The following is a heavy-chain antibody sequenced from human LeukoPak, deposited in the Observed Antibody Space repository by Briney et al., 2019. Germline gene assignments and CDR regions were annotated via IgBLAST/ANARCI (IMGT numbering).Heavy chain of an antibody. CDR2: IYSSGST. D-gene: IGHD3-10*01. CDR3: ARGWFGELFNDYLFDP. V-gene: IGHV4-59*12. Sequence: SETLSLTCTVSGGSMNSYYWSWIRQPPGKGLEWIGYIYSSGSTNYNPSLKSRVTISVDTSKNQFSLKLRSVTAADTAVYYCARGWFGELFNDYLFDPWGQGTLVTVSS. CDR1: GGSMNSYY. J-gene: IGHJ5*02.